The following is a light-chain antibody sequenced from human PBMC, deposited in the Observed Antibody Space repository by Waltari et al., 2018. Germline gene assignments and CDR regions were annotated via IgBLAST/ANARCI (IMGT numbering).Light chain of an antibody. CDR1: SSDVGRYNY. Sequence: QSALTQPASVSGSPGPSITISCTGTSSDVGRYNYFSWYQEHPPKAPKPILYEVGNRPSGVSDRFSGSKSGNTASLTISGLQAEDEADYYCCAYTGRRILPYVFGTGTKVTVL. CDR2: EVG. CDR3: CAYTGRRILPYV. V-gene: IGLV2-14*01. J-gene: IGLJ1*01.